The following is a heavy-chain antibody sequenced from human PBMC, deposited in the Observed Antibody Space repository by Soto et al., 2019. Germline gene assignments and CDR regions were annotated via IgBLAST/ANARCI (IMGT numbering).Heavy chain of an antibody. CDR2: IKQDGSEK. Sequence: HPGGSLRLSCAASGFTFSSYWMSWVRQAPGKGLEWVANIKQDGSEKYYVDSVKGRFTISRDNAKNSLYLQMNSLRAEDTAVYYCARDIWPSAYYYGSGSSPDAFDIWGQGTMVTVSS. J-gene: IGHJ3*02. D-gene: IGHD3-10*01. V-gene: IGHV3-7*01. CDR3: ARDIWPSAYYYGSGSSPDAFDI. CDR1: GFTFSSYW.